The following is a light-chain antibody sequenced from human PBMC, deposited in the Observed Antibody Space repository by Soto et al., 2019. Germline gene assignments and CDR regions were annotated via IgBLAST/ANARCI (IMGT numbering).Light chain of an antibody. J-gene: IGKJ4*01. Sequence: EIVMTQSPAPLSVSPGEGATLSCRASQSVSSNLAWYQQKPGQAPRLLIFGESTRATGIPARFSGSGSGAEFSLTIRALQSEDFAIYYCQQYSNWPLTFGGGTKVGIK. CDR3: QQYSNWPLT. CDR2: GES. CDR1: QSVSSN. V-gene: IGKV3-15*01.